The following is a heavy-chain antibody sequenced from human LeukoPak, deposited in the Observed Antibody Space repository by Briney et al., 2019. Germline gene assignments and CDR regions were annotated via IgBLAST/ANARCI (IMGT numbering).Heavy chain of an antibody. Sequence: SETLSLTCAVSGGSITSTNRWGWVRQPPGKGLEWIGEIYHTGSTNYNYSPSLTNRVTILVDKSKNHFSLRLRSVTAADTAVYYCARDTGHHGYFDYWGQGTLVTVSS. D-gene: IGHD4-17*01. CDR1: GGSITSTNR. CDR3: ARDTGHHGYFDY. V-gene: IGHV4-4*02. CDR2: IYHTGST. J-gene: IGHJ4*02.